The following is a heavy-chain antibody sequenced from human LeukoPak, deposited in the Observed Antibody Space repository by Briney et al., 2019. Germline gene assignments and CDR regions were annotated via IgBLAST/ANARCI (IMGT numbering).Heavy chain of an antibody. Sequence: GASVKVSCKASGYTFTSYFIHWVRQAPGQGLEWMGWINPNRGDTNFAQKFQGRVTMTRDTSISTAYMELSSLTSDDTAVYYCAPTKSVQSYYYYGLAVWGQGTTVTVS. CDR1: GYTFTSYF. V-gene: IGHV1-2*02. D-gene: IGHD5-24*01. J-gene: IGHJ6*02. CDR3: APTKSVQSYYYYGLAV. CDR2: INPNRGDT.